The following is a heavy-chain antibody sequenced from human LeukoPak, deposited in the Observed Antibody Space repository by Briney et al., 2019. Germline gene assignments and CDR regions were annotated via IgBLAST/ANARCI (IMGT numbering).Heavy chain of an antibody. CDR1: GFTFSSYW. V-gene: IGHV3-7*03. J-gene: IGHJ4*02. D-gene: IGHD2-21*02. Sequence: GGSLRLSCAASGFTFSSYWMSWVRQAPGKGLEWVANIKQDGSEKYYVDSVKGRFTISRDNSKNTLYLQMNSLRAEDTAVYYCARELHCGGDCVYFDYWGQGTLVTVSS. CDR3: ARELHCGGDCVYFDY. CDR2: IKQDGSEK.